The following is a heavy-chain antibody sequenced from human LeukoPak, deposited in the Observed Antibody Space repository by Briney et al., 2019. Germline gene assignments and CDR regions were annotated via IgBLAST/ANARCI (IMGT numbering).Heavy chain of an antibody. D-gene: IGHD5-18*01. CDR3: AREEYSYGYPYYYGMDV. V-gene: IGHV3-11*01. Sequence: PGXGLEWVSXIIISCSTISYPDSVKGRFTISSDNAKNSLYLQMNSLRAEDTAVYYCAREEYSYGYPYYYGMDVWGQGTTVTVSS. CDR2: IIISCSTI. J-gene: IGHJ6*02.